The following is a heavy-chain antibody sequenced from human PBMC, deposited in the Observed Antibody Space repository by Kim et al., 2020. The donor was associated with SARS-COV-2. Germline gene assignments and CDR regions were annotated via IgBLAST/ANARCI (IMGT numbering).Heavy chain of an antibody. CDR1: GGSISSYY. CDR3: AAAAPMSAMY. V-gene: IGHV4-59*01. CDR2: IYYSGST. J-gene: IGHJ4*02. D-gene: IGHD5-18*01. Sequence: SETLSLTCTVSGGSISSYYWSWIRQPPGKGLEWIGYIYYSGSTNYNPSLKSRVTISVDTSKNQFSLKLSSVTAADTAVYYCAAAAPMSAMYWGQGTLVTVSS.